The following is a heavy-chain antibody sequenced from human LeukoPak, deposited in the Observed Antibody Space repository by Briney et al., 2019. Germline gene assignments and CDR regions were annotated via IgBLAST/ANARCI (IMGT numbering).Heavy chain of an antibody. CDR1: GFTFSSYG. CDR3: AKAGGDYDDYYYYYMDV. J-gene: IGHJ6*03. V-gene: IGHV3-30*02. D-gene: IGHD4-17*01. Sequence: GGSLRLSCAASGFTFSSYGMHWVRQAPGKGLEWVAFIRYDGGNKYYADSVKGRFTISRDNSKNTLYLQMNSLRAKDTAVYYCAKAGGDYDDYYYYYMDVWGKGTTVTVSS. CDR2: IRYDGGNK.